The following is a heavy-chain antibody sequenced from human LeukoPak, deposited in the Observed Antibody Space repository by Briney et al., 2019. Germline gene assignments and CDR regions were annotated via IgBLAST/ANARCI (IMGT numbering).Heavy chain of an antibody. Sequence: LSLTCTVSGGSISSSSYYWGWIRQPPGKGLEWVAVISYDGSNKYYADSVKGRLTISRDNSKNTLYLQMNSLRAEDTAVYYCAKGGCSGGSCYHDAFDIWGQGTMVTVSS. D-gene: IGHD2-15*01. CDR3: AKGGCSGGSCYHDAFDI. V-gene: IGHV3-30*18. CDR2: ISYDGSNK. J-gene: IGHJ3*02. CDR1: GGSISSSS.